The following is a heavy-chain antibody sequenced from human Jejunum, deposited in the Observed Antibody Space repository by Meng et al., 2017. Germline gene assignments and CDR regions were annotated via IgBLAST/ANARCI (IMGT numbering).Heavy chain of an antibody. CDR3: AVWISGRGH. D-gene: IGHD5-12*01. V-gene: IGHV3-72*01. Sequence: EVQLVESGGGLVQPGGSLRLSCSASGFTLSDHYMDWARQAPGKGLEWVGRSKNKDSGYITEYAASVKGRFTISRDDSKSSLDLQMYSLKPEDTAVYYCAVWISGRGHWGQGTLVTASS. CDR1: GFTLSDHY. J-gene: IGHJ1*01. CDR2: SKNKDSGYIT.